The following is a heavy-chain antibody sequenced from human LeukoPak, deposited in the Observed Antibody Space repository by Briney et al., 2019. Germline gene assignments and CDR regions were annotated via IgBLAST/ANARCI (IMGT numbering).Heavy chain of an antibody. CDR1: GFTFSSYA. CDR2: ISDSGSST. Sequence: PGGSLRLSCAASGFTFSSYAMSWVRQAPGKGLEWVSGISDSGSSTYYAESVKGRFTISRDNSKNTLYLQMNSLRAEDTAVYYCARRAGAYSHPYDYWGQGTLVTVSS. V-gene: IGHV3-23*01. J-gene: IGHJ4*02. D-gene: IGHD4/OR15-4a*01. CDR3: ARRAGAYSHPYDY.